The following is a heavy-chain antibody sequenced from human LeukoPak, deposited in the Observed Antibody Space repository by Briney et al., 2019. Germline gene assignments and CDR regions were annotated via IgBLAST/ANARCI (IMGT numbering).Heavy chain of an antibody. CDR3: ARSRSRLGEFDH. CDR2: IYYSGST. CDR1: SGSISNSY. D-gene: IGHD3-16*01. V-gene: IGHV4-59*01. Sequence: TSETLSLTCTVSSGSISNSYWSWIRQPPGKGLECIGYIYYSGSTNYNPSLKSRVTISIDTSKNQLSLKLSSVTAADTAVYYCARSRSRLGEFDHWGQGTLATVSS. J-gene: IGHJ5*02.